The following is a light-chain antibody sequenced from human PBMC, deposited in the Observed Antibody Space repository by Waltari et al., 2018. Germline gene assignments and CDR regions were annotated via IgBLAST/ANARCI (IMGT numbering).Light chain of an antibody. V-gene: IGLV2-14*03. CDR2: DVN. Sequence: QSALTQPASVSGSPGQSITISCPGTSSDVGGYNFFSWYQHHPGKAPKLLIYDVNNRPSGVSDRFSGSKSGNTASLTISGLQAEDEADYYCSSYTSSTSVVFGGGTQLTVL. CDR3: SSYTSSTSVV. CDR1: SSDVGGYNF. J-gene: IGLJ2*01.